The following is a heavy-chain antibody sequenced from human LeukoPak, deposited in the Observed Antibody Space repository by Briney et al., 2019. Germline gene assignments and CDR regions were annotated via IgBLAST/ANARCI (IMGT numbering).Heavy chain of an antibody. CDR2: IYPGDSDT. CDR1: GYSFTSYW. D-gene: IGHD3-22*01. CDR3: ERRSSGYLDVFDI. Sequence: GESLKISCKGSGYSFTSYWIGWVRQMPGKGLEWMGIIYPGDSDTRYSPSFQGQVTISADKSISTAYLQWSSLKASDTAMYYCERRSSGYLDVFDIWGQGTMVTVSS. V-gene: IGHV5-51*01. J-gene: IGHJ3*02.